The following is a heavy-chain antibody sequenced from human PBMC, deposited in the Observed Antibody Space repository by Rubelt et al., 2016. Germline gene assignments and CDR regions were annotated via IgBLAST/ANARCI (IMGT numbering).Heavy chain of an antibody. CDR2: IKYDGSVT. V-gene: IGHV3-7*01. CDR1: GFTFSSSW. J-gene: IGHJ6*02. CDR3: ARTNAMNV. Sequence: EVHLVESGGGLVQPGGSLTLSCAASGFTFSSSWMNWVRQAPGKGLEWMDSIKYDGSVTFYVDSVKVRITISRDDAKTSLYLQMNSLRAEDTAVYYCARTNAMNVWGQGTTVTVSS.